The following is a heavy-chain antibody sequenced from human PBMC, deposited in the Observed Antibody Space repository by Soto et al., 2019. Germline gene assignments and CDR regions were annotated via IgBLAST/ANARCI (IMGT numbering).Heavy chain of an antibody. J-gene: IGHJ4*02. CDR1: GYDFTTYG. Sequence: QVHLVQSGAEVKKPGASVKVSCKGSGYDFTTYGITWVRQAPGQGLEWMAWISAHNGNTDYAQKLQGRVTVTRDTPTSTAYMELRSLRSDDTAMYYCARGRDGDYWGQGALVTVSS. V-gene: IGHV1-18*01. CDR3: ARGRDGDY. D-gene: IGHD6-6*01. CDR2: ISAHNGNT.